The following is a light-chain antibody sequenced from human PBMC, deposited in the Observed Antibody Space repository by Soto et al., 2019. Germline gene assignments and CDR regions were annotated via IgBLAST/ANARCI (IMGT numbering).Light chain of an antibody. Sequence: DIQMTQSPSSLSASVGDRVTITCRASQGIRNDLGWYQHKPGKAPKRLIYAASSLQSGVPSRFSGSGSGTEFTLTISSLQPEDSATYYCQQSYGTPMFTFGQGTKLEI. J-gene: IGKJ2*01. CDR3: QQSYGTPMFT. CDR2: AAS. CDR1: QGIRND. V-gene: IGKV1-17*01.